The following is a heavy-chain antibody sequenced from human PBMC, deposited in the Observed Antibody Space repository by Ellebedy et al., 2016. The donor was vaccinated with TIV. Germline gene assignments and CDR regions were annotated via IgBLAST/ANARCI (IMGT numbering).Heavy chain of an antibody. J-gene: IGHJ4*02. V-gene: IGHV3-21*01. D-gene: IGHD1-26*01. CDR3: ARDRLVGATTVSF. Sequence: GESLKISCAASEFTFSSYSMNWVSQDPGKGLEWVSSISSSSSYIYYADSVKGRFTISRDNAKNSLYLQMNSLRAEDTAVYYCARDRLVGATTVSFWGQGTLVTVSS. CDR1: EFTFSSYS. CDR2: ISSSSSYI.